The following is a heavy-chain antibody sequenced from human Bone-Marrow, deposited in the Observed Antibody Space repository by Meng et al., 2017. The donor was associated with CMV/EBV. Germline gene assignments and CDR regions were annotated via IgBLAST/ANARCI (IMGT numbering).Heavy chain of an antibody. Sequence: GESLKISCAASGFTFSNYEMNWVRQAPGQGLEWVSYISTSGSTMYYADSVKGRFTISRDNAKNSLYLQMNSLRAEDTALYYCARDLSAYCSSTSCYWGSLDYWGQGTLVTVSS. J-gene: IGHJ4*02. D-gene: IGHD2-2*01. CDR3: ARDLSAYCSSTSCYWGSLDY. V-gene: IGHV3-48*03. CDR1: GFTFSNYE. CDR2: ISTSGSTM.